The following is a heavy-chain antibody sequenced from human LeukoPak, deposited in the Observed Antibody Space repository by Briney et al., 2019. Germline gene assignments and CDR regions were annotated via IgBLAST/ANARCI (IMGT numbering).Heavy chain of an antibody. D-gene: IGHD1-26*01. CDR1: GFTVSSNY. CDR3: AKGRRGWELPPYFDY. V-gene: IGHV3-66*01. J-gene: IGHJ4*02. CDR2: IYSGGST. Sequence: PGGSLRLSCAASGFTVSSNYMSWVRQAPGKGLEWVSVIYSGGSTYYADSVKGRFTISRDNSKNTLYLQMDSLRAEDTAVYYCAKGRRGWELPPYFDYWGQGTLVTVSS.